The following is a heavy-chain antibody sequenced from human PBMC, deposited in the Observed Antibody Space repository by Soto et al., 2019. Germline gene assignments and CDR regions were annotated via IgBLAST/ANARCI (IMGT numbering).Heavy chain of an antibody. V-gene: IGHV4-4*02. Sequence: SETLSLTCAVSGGSISSSNWWSWVRQPPGKGLEWIGEIYHSGSTNYNPSLKSRVTISVDKYKNQFSLKLSSVTAADTAVYYCARSNPQNYDFWSGPIYYFDYWGQGTLVTVSS. CDR3: ARSNPQNYDFWSGPIYYFDY. J-gene: IGHJ4*02. CDR1: GGSISSSNW. D-gene: IGHD3-3*01. CDR2: IYHSGST.